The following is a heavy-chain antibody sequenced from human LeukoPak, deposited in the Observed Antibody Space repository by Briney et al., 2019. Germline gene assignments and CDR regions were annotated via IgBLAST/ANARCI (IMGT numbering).Heavy chain of an antibody. V-gene: IGHV1-69*04. Sequence: KFSCKASGGTFTSFAFSGVRRAPGQPLEWMGRIIPLIGVTDSAQKFRDRVTITADKSTSTAYMELTSLRSEDTAVYYCATYNVDNYDTSDGMDVWGQGTSVTVSS. CDR1: GGTFTSFA. CDR2: IIPLIGVT. J-gene: IGHJ6*02. CDR3: ATYNVDNYDTSDGMDV. D-gene: IGHD3-22*01.